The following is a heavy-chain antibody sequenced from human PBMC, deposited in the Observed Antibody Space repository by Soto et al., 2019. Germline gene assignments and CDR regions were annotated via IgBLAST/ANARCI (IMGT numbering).Heavy chain of an antibody. CDR2: IKQDGSEK. Sequence: EVQLVESGGGLVQPGGSLRLSCAASRFTVSRYWMSWVRQAPGQGLEWVANIKQDGSEKYYADSVKGRFTISRDNVKNSLYLQVNSLRAEDTAMYYCARDLRGATGPFDYWGQGTLVTVSS. CDR3: ARDLRGATGPFDY. D-gene: IGHD1-26*01. CDR1: RFTVSRYW. J-gene: IGHJ4*02. V-gene: IGHV3-7*03.